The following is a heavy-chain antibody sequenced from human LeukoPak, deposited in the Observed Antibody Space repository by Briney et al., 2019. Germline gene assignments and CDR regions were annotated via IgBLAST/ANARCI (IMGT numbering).Heavy chain of an antibody. J-gene: IGHJ4*02. V-gene: IGHV3-30*03. D-gene: IGHD3-3*02. Sequence: PGRSLRLSCAASGFTFSSYGMHWVRQAPGKGLEWVAVISYDGSNKYYADSVKGRFTISRDNAKNSLYLQMNSLRAEDTAVYYCARENIFGVVFDYWGQGTLVTVSS. CDR1: GFTFSSYG. CDR2: ISYDGSNK. CDR3: ARENIFGVVFDY.